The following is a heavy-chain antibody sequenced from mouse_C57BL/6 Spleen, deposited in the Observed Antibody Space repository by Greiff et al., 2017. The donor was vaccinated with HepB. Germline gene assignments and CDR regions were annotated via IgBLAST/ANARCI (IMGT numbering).Heavy chain of an antibody. CDR2: INPSSGYT. Sequence: VQLQESGAELAKPGASVKLSCKASGYTFTSYWMHWVKQRPGQGLEWIGYINPSSGYTTYNQKFKDKATLTADKSSSTAYMQLSSLTYEDSAVYDCARYHDGYSFDYWGQGTTLTVSS. CDR3: ARYHDGYSFDY. D-gene: IGHD2-3*01. J-gene: IGHJ2*01. CDR1: GYTFTSYW. V-gene: IGHV1-7*01.